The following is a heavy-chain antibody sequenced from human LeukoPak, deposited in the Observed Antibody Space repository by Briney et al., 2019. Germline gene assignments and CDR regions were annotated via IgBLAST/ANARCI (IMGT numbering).Heavy chain of an antibody. J-gene: IGHJ6*02. Sequence: GGSLRLSCAVSGXIFSDNRMIWVRQAPEKRLEWVGVTPGADDVIQYADSVKGRFTISTDNSKNTVYLQMNSLRAEDTALYFCANYIQRPPGMDVWGQGTMVTVSS. D-gene: IGHD2-15*01. V-gene: IGHV3-23*01. CDR3: ANYIQRPPGMDV. CDR1: GXIFSDNR. CDR2: TPGADDVI.